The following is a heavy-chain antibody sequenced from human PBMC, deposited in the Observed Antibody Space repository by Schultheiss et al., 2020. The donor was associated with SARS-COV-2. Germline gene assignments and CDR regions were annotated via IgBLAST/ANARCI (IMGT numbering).Heavy chain of an antibody. Sequence: GESLKISCAASGFTFSSYSMNWVRQAPGKGLEWVSTLTADGHSTFYADSVKGRFTMSRDNSKNTVNLQMNSLRAEDTAVYYCAKGYYYGMDVWGQGSTVTVSS. V-gene: IGHV3-23*01. CDR2: LTADGHST. CDR3: AKGYYYGMDV. J-gene: IGHJ6*02. CDR1: GFTFSSYS.